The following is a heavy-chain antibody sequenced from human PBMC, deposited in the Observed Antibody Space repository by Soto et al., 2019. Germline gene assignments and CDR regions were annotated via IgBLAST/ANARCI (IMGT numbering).Heavy chain of an antibody. CDR2: ISGSGGST. CDR1: GFTFSSYA. Sequence: PGGSLRLSCAASGFTFSSYAMSWVRQAPGKGLEWVSAISGSGGSTYYADSVKGRFTISRDNSKNTLYLQMNSLRAEDTAVYYCYLWVNYYYGMDVWGQGTTVTVSS. J-gene: IGHJ6*02. D-gene: IGHD3-10*01. CDR3: YLWVNYYYGMDV. V-gene: IGHV3-23*01.